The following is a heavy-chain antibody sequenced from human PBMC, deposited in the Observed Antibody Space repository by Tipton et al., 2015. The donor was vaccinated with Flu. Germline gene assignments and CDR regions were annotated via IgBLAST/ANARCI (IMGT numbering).Heavy chain of an antibody. CDR3: ARDQMIVVVMAYYGMDD. V-gene: IGHV1-2*02. J-gene: IGHJ6*02. CDR1: GYTFTGYY. D-gene: IGHD3-22*01. CDR2: INPNSGGT. Sequence: QVQLVQSGAEVKKPGASVKVSCKASGYTFTGYYMHWVRQAPGQGLEWEGWINPNSGGTNYAQKFQGRVTMTRDTSISTAYMELSRLRSDDTAVYYCARDQMIVVVMAYYGMDDWGQGTTVTVSS.